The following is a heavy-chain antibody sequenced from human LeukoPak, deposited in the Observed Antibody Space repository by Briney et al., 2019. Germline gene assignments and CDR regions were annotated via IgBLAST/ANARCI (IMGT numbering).Heavy chain of an antibody. D-gene: IGHD2-8*01. CDR2: IYSDDRT. CDR1: GFSASNNY. Sequence: GGSLRLSCAVSGFSASNNYMSWVRQAPGKGLEWVSVIYSDDRTYYADSVKGRFTISRHTSKKTLYLQMNSLRAEDTAVYYCAREVMAKRRAFDIWGQGTVVTVSS. CDR3: AREVMAKRRAFDI. J-gene: IGHJ3*02. V-gene: IGHV3-53*04.